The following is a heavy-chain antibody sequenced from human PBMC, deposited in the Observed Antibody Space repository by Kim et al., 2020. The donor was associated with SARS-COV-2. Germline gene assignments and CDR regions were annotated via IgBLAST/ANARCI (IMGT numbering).Heavy chain of an antibody. Sequence: AGTVKGRFTISRDNSKNSLYLQMKSLRTEDTALYYCAKEKTTVTIFYFDYWGQGTLVTVSS. J-gene: IGHJ4*02. D-gene: IGHD4-17*01. V-gene: IGHV3-43*01. CDR3: AKEKTTVTIFYFDY.